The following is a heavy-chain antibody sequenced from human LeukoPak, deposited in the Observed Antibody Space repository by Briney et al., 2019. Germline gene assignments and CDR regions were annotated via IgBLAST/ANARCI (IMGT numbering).Heavy chain of an antibody. CDR1: GFTFSSYG. CDR2: IRYDGSNK. CDR3: ARDCVSASCYTTHFDY. Sequence: GGSLRLSCAASGFTFSSYGMHWARQAPGKGLEWVAFIRYDGSNKYYADSVKGRFTISRDNSKNTLYLQMNSLRAEDTAVYYCARDCVSASCYTTHFDYWGQGTLVTVSS. V-gene: IGHV3-30*02. D-gene: IGHD2-2*02. J-gene: IGHJ4*02.